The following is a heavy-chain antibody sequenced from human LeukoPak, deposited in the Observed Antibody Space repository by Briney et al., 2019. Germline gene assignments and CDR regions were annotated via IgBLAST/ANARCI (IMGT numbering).Heavy chain of an antibody. D-gene: IGHD2-21*01. CDR3: ANCGGSGTCNYYGMDV. Sequence: SETLSLTCAVYGGSFSGYYWSWIRQPPGKGLEWIGEINHSGSTNYSPSLKSRVTISVDTSKNQFSLKLSSVTAADTAVYYCANCGGSGTCNYYGMDVWGQGTTVTVSS. CDR1: GGSFSGYY. J-gene: IGHJ6*02. V-gene: IGHV4-34*01. CDR2: INHSGST.